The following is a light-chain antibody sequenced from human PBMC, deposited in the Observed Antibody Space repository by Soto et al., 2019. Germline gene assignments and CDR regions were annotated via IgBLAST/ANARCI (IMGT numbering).Light chain of an antibody. CDR3: CSYTNSDILV. Sequence: QSALTQPASVSGSPGQSITFSCTGTSSDVGGHNYVSWYQQHPGKAPKLMIYNVNNRPSGVSNRFSGSKSGNTASLTISGLLAEDEADYYCCSYTNSDILVFGGGTKLTVL. CDR1: SSDVGGHNY. V-gene: IGLV2-14*01. CDR2: NVN. J-gene: IGLJ2*01.